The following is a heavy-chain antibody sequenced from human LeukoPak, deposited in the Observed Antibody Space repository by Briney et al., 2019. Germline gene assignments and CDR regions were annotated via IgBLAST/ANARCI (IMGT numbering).Heavy chain of an antibody. CDR3: ARDALLYGSGSYSSFFDY. D-gene: IGHD3-10*01. V-gene: IGHV3-33*01. J-gene: IGHJ4*02. Sequence: GMSPRLSCAASGFTFSTYGMHWVRQASGKGLEWVAVIWYDGSNKYYADSVKGRFTISRDNSKNTLYLQMNSLRAEDTAVYYCARDALLYGSGSYSSFFDYWGQGTLVTVSS. CDR2: IWYDGSNK. CDR1: GFTFSTYG.